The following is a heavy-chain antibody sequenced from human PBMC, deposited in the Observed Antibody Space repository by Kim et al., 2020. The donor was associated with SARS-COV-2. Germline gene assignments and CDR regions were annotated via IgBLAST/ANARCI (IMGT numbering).Heavy chain of an antibody. J-gene: IGHJ6*02. Sequence: GGSLRLSCAASGFTFSSYAMSWVRQAPGKGLEWVSAISGSGGSTYYADSVKGRFTISRDNSKNTLYLQMNSLRAEDTAVYYCAKVVGQIWFGESHYGMDVWGQGTTVTVSS. CDR3: AKVVGQIWFGESHYGMDV. CDR1: GFTFSSYA. D-gene: IGHD3-10*01. CDR2: ISGSGGST. V-gene: IGHV3-23*01.